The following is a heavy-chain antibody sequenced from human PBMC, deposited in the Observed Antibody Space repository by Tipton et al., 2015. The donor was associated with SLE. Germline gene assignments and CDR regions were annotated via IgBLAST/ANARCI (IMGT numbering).Heavy chain of an antibody. J-gene: IGHJ6*02. CDR1: GFTVSSNY. V-gene: IGHV3-53*01. Sequence: QLVQSGGGLVQPGGSLRLSCAASGFTVSSNYMTWVRQTPGKGLEWVSVIYSGGTTYYADSVKGRFTISRDNSKNTLYLQMNSLRAEDTAVYYCAGQLALYGMDVWGQGTTVTVSS. D-gene: IGHD2-2*01. CDR3: AGQLALYGMDV. CDR2: IYSGGTT.